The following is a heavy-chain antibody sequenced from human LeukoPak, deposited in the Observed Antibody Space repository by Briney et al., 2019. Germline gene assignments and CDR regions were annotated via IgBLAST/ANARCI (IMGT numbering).Heavy chain of an antibody. D-gene: IGHD5-18*01. CDR2: INHSGST. Sequence: NPSETLSLTCAVYGGSFSGYYWSWIRQPPGKGLEWIGEINHSGSTNYNPSLKSRVTISVDTSKNQFSLKLSSVTAADTAVYYCARTRRIQLWLWDWFDPWGQGTLVTVSS. V-gene: IGHV4-34*01. J-gene: IGHJ5*02. CDR3: ARTRRIQLWLWDWFDP. CDR1: GGSFSGYY.